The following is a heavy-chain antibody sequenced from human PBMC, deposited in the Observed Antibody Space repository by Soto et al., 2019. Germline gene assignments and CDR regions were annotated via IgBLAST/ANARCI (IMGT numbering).Heavy chain of an antibody. CDR2: ISAYNGNT. J-gene: IGHJ6*02. CDR3: AREGSSEYYYYGMDV. CDR1: GYTFTSYG. Sequence: SVKVSCKAPGYTFTSYGISWVRQAPGQGLEWMGWISAYNGNTNYAQKLQGRVTMTTDTSTSTAYMELRSLRSDDTDVYYCAREGSSEYYYYGMDVWGQGTTVTVSS. V-gene: IGHV1-18*04. D-gene: IGHD2-2*01.